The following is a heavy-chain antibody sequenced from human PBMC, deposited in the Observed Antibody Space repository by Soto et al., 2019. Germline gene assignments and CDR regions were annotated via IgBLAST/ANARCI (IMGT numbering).Heavy chain of an antibody. V-gene: IGHV4-4*02. D-gene: IGHD1-1*01. CDR1: GGSISSSYW. Sequence: PSETLSLTCAFSGGSISSSYWWTWVRQPPGKGLEWIAEIDHSGRTNYNPSLKSRVTISIDTSKKQFSLKLRSVTAADTAVYYCVRDGTKTLRDWFDPWGQGISVTVSS. CDR3: VRDGTKTLRDWFDP. CDR2: IDHSGRT. J-gene: IGHJ5*02.